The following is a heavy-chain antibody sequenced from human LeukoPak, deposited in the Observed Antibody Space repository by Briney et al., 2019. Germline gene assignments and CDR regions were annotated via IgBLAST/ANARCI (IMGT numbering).Heavy chain of an antibody. CDR3: AKDRSPIFGVVIPPHFDP. CDR2: IWYDGSNK. Sequence: GRSLRLSCAASGFTFSSYGMHWVRQAPGKGLEWVAVIWYDGSNKYYADSVKGRFTISRDNSKNTLYLQMNSLRAEDTAVYYCAKDRSPIFGVVIPPHFDPWGQGTLVTVSS. J-gene: IGHJ5*02. D-gene: IGHD3-3*01. V-gene: IGHV3-33*06. CDR1: GFTFSSYG.